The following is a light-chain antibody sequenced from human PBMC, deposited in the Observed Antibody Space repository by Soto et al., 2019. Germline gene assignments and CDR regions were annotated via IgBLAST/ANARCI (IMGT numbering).Light chain of an antibody. J-gene: IGKJ1*01. CDR2: DAS. CDR1: QSVSSY. Sequence: EIVFTQSPATLSLSPGERATLSCRASQSVSSYLAWYQQKPGQAPRLLIYDASNRATGIPARLSGSGSGTDFTLTIRSLEPEDFAVYYCQQRSNWLSFGQGTKVDIK. CDR3: QQRSNWLS. V-gene: IGKV3-11*01.